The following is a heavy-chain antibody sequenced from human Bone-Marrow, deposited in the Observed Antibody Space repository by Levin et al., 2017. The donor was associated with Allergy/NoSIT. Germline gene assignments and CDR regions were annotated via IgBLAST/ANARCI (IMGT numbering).Heavy chain of an antibody. CDR2: IYYSGST. V-gene: IGHV4-59*01. CDR3: ARDGGYDSSGYYQLDY. Sequence: SETLSLTCTVSGGSISSYYWSWIRQPPGKGLEWIGYIYYSGSTNYNPSLKSRVTISVDTSKNQFSLKLSSVTAADTAVYYCARDGGYDSSGYYQLDYWGQGTLVTVSS. J-gene: IGHJ4*02. CDR1: GGSISSYY. D-gene: IGHD3-22*01.